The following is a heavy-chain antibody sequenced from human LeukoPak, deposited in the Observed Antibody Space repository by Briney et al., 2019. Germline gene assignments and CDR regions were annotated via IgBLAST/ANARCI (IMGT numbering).Heavy chain of an antibody. CDR2: INHSGST. CDR3: ARVASQSY. Sequence: PSETLSLTCAVYGGSFSGYYWSWFRQPPGKGLEWIGEINHSGSTNYNPSLKSRVTISVDTSKNQFSLKLSSVTAADTAVYYCARVASQSYWGQGTLVTVSS. J-gene: IGHJ4*02. V-gene: IGHV4-34*01. CDR1: GGSFSGYY.